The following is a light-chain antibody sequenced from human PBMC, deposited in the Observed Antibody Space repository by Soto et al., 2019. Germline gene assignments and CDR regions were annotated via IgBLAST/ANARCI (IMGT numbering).Light chain of an antibody. CDR3: QHYNSYSEA. V-gene: IGKV1-17*01. J-gene: IGKJ1*01. CDR1: QGIRNG. CDR2: AAS. Sequence: DIQMTQSPSSLSASVGGRVTITCRASQGIRNGLGWYQQKPGKHPKSLIYAASSLQSGVPSRFSGSGSGTECTLTISRLQPDDFLTYYCQHYNSYSEAFGQGTKVDIK.